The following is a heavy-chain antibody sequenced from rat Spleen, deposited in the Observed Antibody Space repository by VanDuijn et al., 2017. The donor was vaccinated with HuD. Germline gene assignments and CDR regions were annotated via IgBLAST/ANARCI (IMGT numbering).Heavy chain of an antibody. CDR2: ISTGGGNT. J-gene: IGHJ4*01. Sequence: EVQLVESGGGLVQPGRSLKLSCAASGFTFSNYDMAWVRQAPKKGLEWVASISTGGGNTYYRDSVKGRFTISRDNAKSTLYLQMDSLRSEDTATYYCARYYYSDYYVMDAWGQGASVTVSS. CDR1: GFTFSNYD. V-gene: IGHV5-25*01. CDR3: ARYYYSDYYVMDA. D-gene: IGHD1-1*01.